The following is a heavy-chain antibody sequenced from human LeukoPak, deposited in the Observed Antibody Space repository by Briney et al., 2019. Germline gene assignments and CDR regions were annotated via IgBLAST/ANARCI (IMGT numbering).Heavy chain of an antibody. D-gene: IGHD6-19*01. Sequence: GGSLRLSCAASGFTVSSIHMVWVRLAPGKGLEWVSGIRSSGGSTSYADSVKGRFAISRDISKNTLYLQMNSLRVEDTALYYCAKSADDSGWYYFDSWGQGTLVTVSS. CDR2: IRSSGGST. V-gene: IGHV3-23*01. J-gene: IGHJ4*02. CDR3: AKSADDSGWYYFDS. CDR1: GFTVSSIH.